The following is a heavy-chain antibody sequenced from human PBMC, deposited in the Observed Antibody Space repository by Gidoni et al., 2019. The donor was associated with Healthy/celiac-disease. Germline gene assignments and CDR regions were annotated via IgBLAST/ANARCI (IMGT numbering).Heavy chain of an antibody. CDR1: GGRFSSYA. CDR3: AREVIGKDGTTDNWFDP. V-gene: IGHV1-69*01. Sequence: QVQLVQSGAEVTKPGSSVKVSCQASGGRFSSYAISWVRQAPGQGLEWMGGIIPTFGTANDAQKFQGRVTITANESTSTAYMELSSLRSEDTAVYYCAREVIGKDGTTDNWFDPWGQGTLVTVSS. J-gene: IGHJ5*02. CDR2: IIPTFGTA. D-gene: IGHD1-7*01.